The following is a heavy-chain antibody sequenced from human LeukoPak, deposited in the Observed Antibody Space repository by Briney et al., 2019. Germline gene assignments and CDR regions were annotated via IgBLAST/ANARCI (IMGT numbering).Heavy chain of an antibody. CDR3: ARDRPLDADDYYGFYYFDY. CDR1: GYTFTAYY. Sequence: ASVKVSCKASGYTFTAYYMHWVRQAPGQGLEWMGWINPNSGGTNHAQKFQGRVTMTRDTSISTAYMELSRLRSDDTAVYYCARDRPLDADDYYGFYYFDYWGQGTLVTVSS. J-gene: IGHJ4*02. D-gene: IGHD3-10*01. V-gene: IGHV1-2*02. CDR2: INPNSGGT.